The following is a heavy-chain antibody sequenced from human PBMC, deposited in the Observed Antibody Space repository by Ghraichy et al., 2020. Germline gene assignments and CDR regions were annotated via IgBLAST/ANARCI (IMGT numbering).Heavy chain of an antibody. CDR2: IYYSGST. V-gene: IGHV4-39*01. J-gene: IGHJ4*02. CDR1: GGSISSSSYY. CDR3: ARLTEVVLFDY. D-gene: IGHD2-15*01. Sequence: SETLSLTCTVSGGSISSSSYYWGWIRQPPGKGLEWIGSIYYSGSTYYNPSLKSRVTISVDTSKNQFSLKLSSVTAADTAVYYCARLTEVVLFDYWGQGTLDTVSA.